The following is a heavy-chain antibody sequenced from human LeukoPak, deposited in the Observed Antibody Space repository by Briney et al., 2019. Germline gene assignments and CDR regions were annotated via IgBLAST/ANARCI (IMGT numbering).Heavy chain of an antibody. CDR3: ARGLGGTKTCFGF. CDR2: INPDGSAT. V-gene: IGHV3-7*01. J-gene: IGHJ4*02. Sequence: GGSLRLSCAASGFTFRSYLMNWVRQAPGKGLEWVANINPDGSATYYLDSVRGRFTISRDNADNSVYLQMNSLRAEDTAVYYCARGLGGTKTCFGFWGQGALVTVSS. D-gene: IGHD3-16*01. CDR1: GFTFRSYL.